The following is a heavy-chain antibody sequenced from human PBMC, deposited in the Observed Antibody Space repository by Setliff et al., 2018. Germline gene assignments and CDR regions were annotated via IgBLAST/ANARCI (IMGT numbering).Heavy chain of an antibody. CDR1: GFSFSNYW. CDR2: INSDGSST. CDR3: ARDGHNVYYFDY. D-gene: IGHD1-1*01. J-gene: IGHJ4*02. V-gene: IGHV3-74*01. Sequence: GGSLRLSCAASGFSFSNYWMHWVRQAPGKGLVWVSRINSDGSSTSYADSVKGQFTVSRDNAKNTLYLQMNSLRAEDTAVYYCARDGHNVYYFDYWGLGTLVTVSS.